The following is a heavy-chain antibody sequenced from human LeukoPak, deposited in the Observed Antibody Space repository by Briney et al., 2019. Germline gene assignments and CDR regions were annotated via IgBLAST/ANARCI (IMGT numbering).Heavy chain of an antibody. CDR3: ARALSGYFGNWFDP. CDR2: IYYSGST. J-gene: IGHJ5*02. CDR1: GGSISSYY. Sequence: SSETLSLTCTVSGGSISSYYWSWIRQPPGKGLEWIGYIYYSGSTYYNPSLKSRVTISVDTSKNQFSLKLSSVTAADTAVYSCARALSGYFGNWFDPWGQGTLVTVSS. D-gene: IGHD3-3*01. V-gene: IGHV4-59*12.